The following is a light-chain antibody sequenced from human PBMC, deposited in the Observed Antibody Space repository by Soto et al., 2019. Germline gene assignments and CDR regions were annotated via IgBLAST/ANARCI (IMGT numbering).Light chain of an antibody. CDR3: QQYGSSPLP. CDR1: QSVSSSF. Sequence: EIVLTQSPGTLSLSPGERATLSCRASQSVSSSFLACYQQKPGQAPKLLIYSASSRATGIPDRFSGSGSGTDFTLTISSVVPEDFAVYYCQQYGSSPLPFVQRTNVQI. V-gene: IGKV3-20*01. J-gene: IGKJ1*01. CDR2: SAS.